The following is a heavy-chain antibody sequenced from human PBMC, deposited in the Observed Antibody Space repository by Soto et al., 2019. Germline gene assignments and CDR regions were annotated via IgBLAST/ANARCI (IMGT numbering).Heavy chain of an antibody. J-gene: IGHJ5*02. CDR3: ARRSLGYCISTSCRNWFDP. V-gene: IGHV4-39*01. CDR1: GGSISSSSYY. CDR2: IYYSGST. D-gene: IGHD2-2*01. Sequence: QLQLQESGPGLVKPSETLSLTCTVSGGSISSSSYYWGWNRQPPGKGLEWIGSIYYSGSTYYNPSLKSRVTISVDTSKNQFSLKLSSVTAADTAVYYCARRSLGYCISTSCRNWFDPWGQGTLVTVSS.